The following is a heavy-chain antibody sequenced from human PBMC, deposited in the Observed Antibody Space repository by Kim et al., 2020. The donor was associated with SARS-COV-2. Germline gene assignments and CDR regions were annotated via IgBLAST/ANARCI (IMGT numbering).Heavy chain of an antibody. CDR2: IYYSGST. D-gene: IGHD3-10*01. CDR1: GGTISSYY. J-gene: IGHJ6*02. Sequence: SETLSLTCTVSGGTISSYYWSWIRQPPGKGLEWIGYIYYSGSTNYNPSLKSRVTISVDTSKNQFSLKLSSVTAADTAVYYCARVPGYGSGSYSPHYYYYYGMDVWGQGTTVTVSS. CDR3: ARVPGYGSGSYSPHYYYYYGMDV. V-gene: IGHV4-59*01.